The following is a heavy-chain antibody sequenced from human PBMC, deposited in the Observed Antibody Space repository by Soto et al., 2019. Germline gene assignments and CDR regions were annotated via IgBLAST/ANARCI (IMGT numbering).Heavy chain of an antibody. Sequence: SETLSLTCAVYGGSFSGYYWSWIRQPPGKGLEWIGEINHSGSTNYNPSLKSRVTISVDTSKNQFSLKLSSVTAADTAVYYCARGGSMVRGVIIKFYYYGMDVWGQGTTVTVSS. CDR2: INHSGST. CDR3: ARGGSMVRGVIIKFYYYGMDV. D-gene: IGHD3-10*01. J-gene: IGHJ6*02. V-gene: IGHV4-34*01. CDR1: GGSFSGYY.